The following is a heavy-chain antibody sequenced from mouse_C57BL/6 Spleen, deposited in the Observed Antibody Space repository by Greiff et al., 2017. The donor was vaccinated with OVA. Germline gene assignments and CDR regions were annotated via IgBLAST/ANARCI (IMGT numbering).Heavy chain of an antibody. CDR3: ARTTLGYAMDY. CDR1: GFTFSDYG. V-gene: IGHV5-17*01. J-gene: IGHJ4*01. CDR2: ISRGSSTI. Sequence: EVQLVESGGGLVKPGGSLKLSCAASGFTFSDYGMHWVRQAPEKGLEWVAYISRGSSTIYYADTVKGRCTLSRDNAKNTLFLQMTSLRSEDTAMYYCARTTLGYAMDYWGQGTAVTVSS. D-gene: IGHD2-12*01.